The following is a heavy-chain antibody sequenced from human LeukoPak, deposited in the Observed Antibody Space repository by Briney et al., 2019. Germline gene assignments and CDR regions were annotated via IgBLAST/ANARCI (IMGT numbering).Heavy chain of an antibody. CDR3: TRDIGRLRGDAFDF. CDR2: ISGNGRST. CDR1: GFTFSTYA. D-gene: IGHD2-15*01. Sequence: GGSLRLSCTASGFTFSTYATHWVRPAPGKGVEYVSGISGNGRSTFYGSSVKGRFTVSRDNSKDTLYLQMGSLRAEDMAVYYCTRDIGRLRGDAFDFWGQGTMVTVSS. V-gene: IGHV3-64*01. J-gene: IGHJ3*01.